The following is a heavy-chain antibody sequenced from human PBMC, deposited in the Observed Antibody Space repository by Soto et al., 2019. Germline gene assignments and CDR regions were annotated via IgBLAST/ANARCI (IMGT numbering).Heavy chain of an antibody. CDR2: IYSNGDT. CDR3: ARRVGSSSGYYYYAMDV. CDR1: SDSMNSGGYY. V-gene: IGHV4-31*03. Sequence: QVQLQESGPGLVKPSQTLSLTCSVSSDSMNSGGYYWSWIRQHPGNGLEWIGYIYSNGDTYYNPPLKRRVTISVDTSKNQFTLNLTSVTAADTAVYYCARRVGSSSGYYYYAMDVWGQGTTVTVSS. J-gene: IGHJ6*02. D-gene: IGHD6-6*01.